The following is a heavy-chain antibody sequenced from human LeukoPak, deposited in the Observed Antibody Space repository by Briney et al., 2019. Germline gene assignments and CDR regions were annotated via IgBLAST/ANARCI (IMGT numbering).Heavy chain of an antibody. CDR2: LYSNESS. CDR1: GDSINNYF. CDR3: ARDRHYYGSGPYLAF. J-gene: IGHJ4*02. D-gene: IGHD3-10*01. V-gene: IGHV4-4*07. Sequence: PSETLSLTCTVGGDSINNYFWTWIRQPAGKGLERIGRLYSNESSTYNPSLKSRVSMSLDTSKNQFSLRLTSVTAADTAIYFCARDRHYYGSGPYLAFWGQGILVTVSS.